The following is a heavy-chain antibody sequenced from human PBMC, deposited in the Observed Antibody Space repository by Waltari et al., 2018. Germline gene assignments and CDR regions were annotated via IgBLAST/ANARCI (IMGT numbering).Heavy chain of an antibody. CDR1: GYTFTGYY. Sequence: QVQLVQSGAEVKKPGASVKVSCKASGYTFTGYYMHWVRQAPGQGLEWMGWINPNSGGTNYAQKFQGRVTMTRDTSISTAYMELSRLRSDDTAVYYCARGEEQLAGDYYYYMDVWGKGTTVTVSS. D-gene: IGHD6-13*01. CDR3: ARGEEQLAGDYYYYMDV. CDR2: INPNSGGT. J-gene: IGHJ6*03. V-gene: IGHV1-2*02.